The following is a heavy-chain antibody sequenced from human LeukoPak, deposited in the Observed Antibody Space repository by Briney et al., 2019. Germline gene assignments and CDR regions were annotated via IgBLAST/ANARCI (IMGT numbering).Heavy chain of an antibody. D-gene: IGHD3-9*01. Sequence: PSETLSLTCTVSGGSISSYYWSWIRQPPGKGLEWIGYIYYSGSTNYNPSLKSRVTISVDMSKNQFSLKLSSVTAADTAVYYCARLGGDIYFYYMDVWGKGTTVTISS. V-gene: IGHV4-59*08. CDR1: GGSISSYY. CDR2: IYYSGST. J-gene: IGHJ6*03. CDR3: ARLGGDIYFYYMDV.